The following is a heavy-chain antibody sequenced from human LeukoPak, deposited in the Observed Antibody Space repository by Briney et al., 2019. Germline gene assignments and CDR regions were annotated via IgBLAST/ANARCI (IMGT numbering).Heavy chain of an antibody. V-gene: IGHV4-59*01. J-gene: IGHJ5*02. CDR1: GGSISSYY. CDR3: ARHGYSSGSLAWFDP. Sequence: SETLSLTRTVAGGSISSYYWSWIRQPPGQGLEWIGYIYSSGSTNYNPSLKSRVTISVDTSKNQFSLKLSSVTAADTAVYYCARHGYSSGSLAWFDPWGQGTQVTVSS. D-gene: IGHD6-19*01. CDR2: IYSSGST.